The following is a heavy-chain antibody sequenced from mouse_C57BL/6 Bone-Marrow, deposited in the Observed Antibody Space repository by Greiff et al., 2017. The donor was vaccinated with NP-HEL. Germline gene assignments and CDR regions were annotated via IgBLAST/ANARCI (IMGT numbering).Heavy chain of an antibody. CDR2: IYPGNVYI. CDR1: FYTFTSYF. J-gene: IGHJ3*01. D-gene: IGHD4-1*02. V-gene: IGHV1-5*01. CDR3: TPTGTWVAY. Sequence: IQLQQSGTVLARPFPSVKMSCKTSFYTFTSYFIHWGNHVPGQGLEWIGAIYPGNVYISYNQKFKGKAKLPAVTSASTAYVDLSSLTNEDAAVYYCTPTGTWVAYWGQGTLVTVSA.